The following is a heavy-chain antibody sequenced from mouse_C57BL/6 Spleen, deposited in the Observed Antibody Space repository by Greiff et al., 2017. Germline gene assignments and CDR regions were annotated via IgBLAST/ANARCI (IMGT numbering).Heavy chain of an antibody. CDR2: IYPGDGDT. J-gene: IGHJ4*01. Sequence: VQLQESGPELVKPGASVKISCKASGYAFSSSWMNWVKQRPGKGLEWIGRIYPGDGDTNYNGKFKGKATLTEDKSSSTAYMQLSSLTSEDSAVYYCANENYYGSGYALDYWGQGTSVTVSS. D-gene: IGHD1-1*01. CDR1: GYAFSSSW. CDR3: ANENYYGSGYALDY. V-gene: IGHV1-82*01.